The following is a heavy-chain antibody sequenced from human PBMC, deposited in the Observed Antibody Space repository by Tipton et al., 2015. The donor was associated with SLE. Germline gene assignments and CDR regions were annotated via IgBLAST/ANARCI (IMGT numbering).Heavy chain of an antibody. J-gene: IGHJ2*01. V-gene: IGHV4-59*12. Sequence: TLSLTCTVSDASITSYYWTWIRQPPGKGLGWIGYMSYSGNTKYNSSLTSRVTISADTSKNQFYLKVTSVSAADTAVYYCARGSDGEYVRYFDVWGPGTLVTVSS. D-gene: IGHD4-17*01. CDR3: ARGSDGEYVRYFDV. CDR1: DASITSYY. CDR2: MSYSGNT.